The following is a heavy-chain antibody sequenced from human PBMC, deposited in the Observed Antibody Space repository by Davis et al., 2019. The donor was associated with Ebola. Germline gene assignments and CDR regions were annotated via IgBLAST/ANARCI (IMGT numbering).Heavy chain of an antibody. D-gene: IGHD1-26*01. J-gene: IGHJ5*02. Sequence: GGSLRLSCAASGFTFSSYAMHWVRQAPGKGLEWVAVISYDGSNKYYADSVKGRFTISRDNSKNTLYLQMNSLRAEDTAVYYCAREKGGSTNWFDPWGQGTLVTVSS. CDR1: GFTFSSYA. CDR3: AREKGGSTNWFDP. CDR2: ISYDGSNK. V-gene: IGHV3-30-3*01.